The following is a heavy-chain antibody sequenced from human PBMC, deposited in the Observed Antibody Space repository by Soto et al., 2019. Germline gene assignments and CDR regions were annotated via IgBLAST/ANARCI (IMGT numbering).Heavy chain of an antibody. CDR2: ISYDGSNK. V-gene: IGHV3-30-3*01. Sequence: GGSLRLSCAASGFTFSSYAMHWVRQAPGKGLEWVAVISYDGSNKYYADSVKGRFTISRDNSKNTLYLQMNSLRAEDTAVYYCARENAMYSSGWYELDYWGQGTLVTVSS. J-gene: IGHJ4*02. CDR1: GFTFSSYA. D-gene: IGHD6-19*01. CDR3: ARENAMYSSGWYELDY.